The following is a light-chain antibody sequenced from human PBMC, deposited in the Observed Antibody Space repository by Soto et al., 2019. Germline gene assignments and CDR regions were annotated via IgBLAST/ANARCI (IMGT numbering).Light chain of an antibody. CDR3: SSYTSGSTLYV. CDR1: SSNVGGNP. CDR2: TNT. J-gene: IGLJ1*01. Sequence: QSVLTQPPSASGTPGQRVTISCSGSSSNVGGNPVNWYQHVPTTAPKLLIYTNTQRPSGVPDRFSGSKSGTSASLAISGLQSEDEADYYCSSYTSGSTLYVFGTGTKVTVL. V-gene: IGLV1-44*01.